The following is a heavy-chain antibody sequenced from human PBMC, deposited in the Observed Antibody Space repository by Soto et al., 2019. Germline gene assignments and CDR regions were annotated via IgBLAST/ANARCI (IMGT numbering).Heavy chain of an antibody. Sequence: QPPGKGLEWIGYIYYSGSTYYNPSLKSRVTISVDTSKNQFSLKLSSVTAADTAVYYCAREDRVAARQLDYWGQGTLVTVSS. CDR3: AREDRVAARQLDY. J-gene: IGHJ4*02. CDR2: IYYSGST. D-gene: IGHD6-6*01. V-gene: IGHV4-30-4*01.